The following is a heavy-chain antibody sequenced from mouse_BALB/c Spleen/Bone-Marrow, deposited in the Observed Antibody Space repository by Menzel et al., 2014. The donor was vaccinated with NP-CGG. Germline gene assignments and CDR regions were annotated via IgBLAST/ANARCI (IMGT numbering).Heavy chain of an antibody. J-gene: IGHJ4*01. CDR1: GYTFTSYW. CDR3: ARGDYGSSYEGAMDY. Sequence: VQLQQSGAELARPGASVKLSCKASGYTFTSYWMQWVKQRPGQGLEWIGAIYPGDGDTRYTQKFKGKATLTADKSSSTAYMQLSSLASEDSAVYYCARGDYGSSYEGAMDYWGQGTSATVSS. V-gene: IGHV1-87*01. D-gene: IGHD1-1*01. CDR2: IYPGDGDT.